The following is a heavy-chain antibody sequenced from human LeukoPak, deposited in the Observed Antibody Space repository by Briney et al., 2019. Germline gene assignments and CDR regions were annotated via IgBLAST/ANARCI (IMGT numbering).Heavy chain of an antibody. V-gene: IGHV4-34*01. J-gene: IGHJ3*02. CDR3: ARGPYYYDSSGYLDDAFDI. D-gene: IGHD3-22*01. CDR1: GGSCSGYY. Sequence: SETLSLTCAVYGGSCSGYYWSWIRQPPGKGLEWIGEINHSGSTNYNPSLKSRVTISVDTSKNQFSLKLSSVTAADTAVYYCARGPYYYDSSGYLDDAFDIWGQGTMVTVSS. CDR2: INHSGST.